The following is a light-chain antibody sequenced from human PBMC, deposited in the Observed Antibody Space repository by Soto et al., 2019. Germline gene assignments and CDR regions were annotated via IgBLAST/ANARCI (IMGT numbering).Light chain of an antibody. CDR1: QRVSGTF. Sequence: ELVLTQSPGTLYLSPGERVTLSCSATQRVSGTFTAWYQQKPCQAPRPXLYGPSRRASGIPDSFSGSGSGTEFTLTISRLEHEDFAADYCHQYGSALTWRFGQGTKVDIK. J-gene: IGKJ1*01. CDR2: GPS. V-gene: IGKV3-20*01. CDR3: HQYGSALTWR.